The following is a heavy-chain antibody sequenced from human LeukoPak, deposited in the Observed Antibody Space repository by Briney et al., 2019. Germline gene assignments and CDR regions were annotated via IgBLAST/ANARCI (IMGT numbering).Heavy chain of an antibody. D-gene: IGHD6-13*01. J-gene: IGHJ4*02. V-gene: IGHV1-2*06. Sequence: ASVKVSCKASGYTFTGYHIHWVRQAPGQGLEWMGRINPYSGDTNFAQKFQGRVTTTRDTSITTAYMDLSSLTPDDTAVYFCARDQGSLTRSWYTGYWGQGTQVTVSS. CDR3: ARDQGSLTRSWYTGY. CDR2: INPYSGDT. CDR1: GYTFTGYH.